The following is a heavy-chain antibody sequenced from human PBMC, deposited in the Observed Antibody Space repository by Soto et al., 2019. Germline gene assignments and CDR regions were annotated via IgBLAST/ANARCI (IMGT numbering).Heavy chain of an antibody. D-gene: IGHD2-2*01. Sequence: QVQLVQSGAEVKNPGASVKVSCKTSGYTFINYYIHWVRQAPGQGLEWMGIITPSDGSTSYAQNFQGRVTVTRDTSTSTVYMDLSSLTSEDTGVYYCAREQYCSRINCRSFGYWGQGTLVTVSS. CDR1: GYTFINYY. CDR2: ITPSDGST. CDR3: AREQYCSRINCRSFGY. J-gene: IGHJ4*02. V-gene: IGHV1-46*01.